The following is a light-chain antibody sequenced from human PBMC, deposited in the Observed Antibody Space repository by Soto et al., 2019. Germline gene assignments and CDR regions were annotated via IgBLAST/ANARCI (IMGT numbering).Light chain of an antibody. V-gene: IGLV1-44*01. Sequence: QSVLTQPPSASGTPGQRVTISCSGSSSNIGTNPVNWYQQLPGTAPKLLIYTNYQRPSGVPARFSGSKSGTSASLAISGRQSEDEADYYCAAWDDSLNGHVFGTGTKVTVL. CDR2: TNY. J-gene: IGLJ1*01. CDR1: SSNIGTNP. CDR3: AAWDDSLNGHV.